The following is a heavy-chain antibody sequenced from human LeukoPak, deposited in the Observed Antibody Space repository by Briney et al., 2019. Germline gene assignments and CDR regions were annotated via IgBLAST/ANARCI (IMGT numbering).Heavy chain of an antibody. CDR1: GGSITSYY. CDR2: IYYSGST. V-gene: IGHV4-59*08. J-gene: IGHJ4*02. CDR3: ARQGSHSSATADF. D-gene: IGHD6-19*01. Sequence: SETLSLTCTVSGGSITSYYWSWVRQPPGGGREWIRYIYYSGSTNYNPSFKSRPTISVDTSKSQFSLQLSSVTAADTAIYYCARQGSHSSATADFWGRGTLVTVSS.